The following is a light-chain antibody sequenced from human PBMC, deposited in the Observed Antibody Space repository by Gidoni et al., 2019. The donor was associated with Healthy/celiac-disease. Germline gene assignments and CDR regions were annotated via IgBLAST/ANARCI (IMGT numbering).Light chain of an antibody. CDR3: QQRSNWPPRYT. CDR2: DAS. V-gene: IGKV3-11*01. Sequence: EIVLTQSPATLSLSPGERATLSCRASQSVSSYLAWDQQKPGQAPRLLIYDASNRATGIPARFSGSGSGTDFTLTISSLEPEDFAVYDCQQRSNWPPRYTFGQGTKLEIK. J-gene: IGKJ2*01. CDR1: QSVSSY.